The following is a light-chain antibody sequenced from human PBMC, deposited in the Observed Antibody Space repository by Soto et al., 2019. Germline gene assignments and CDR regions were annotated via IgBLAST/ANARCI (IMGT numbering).Light chain of an antibody. V-gene: IGKV1-5*03. CDR3: QHRSGWPLT. CDR1: QSVSGW. CDR2: MAS. J-gene: IGKJ4*01. Sequence: DIQMTQSPSTLSASVGDTVTVTCRASQSVSGWLAWYQQKPGKAPKLLIYMASNLHTGVPSRFSGSGSGTDFTLTISSLEPEDFGVYYCQHRSGWPLTFGGGTKVDI.